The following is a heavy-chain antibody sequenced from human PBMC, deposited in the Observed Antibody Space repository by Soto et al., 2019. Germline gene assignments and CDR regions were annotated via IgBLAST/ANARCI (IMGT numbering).Heavy chain of an antibody. D-gene: IGHD1-26*01. CDR2: ISYDGSNK. V-gene: IGHV3-30*18. J-gene: IGHJ4*02. CDR3: AKGIVGATALLPY. Sequence: QVQLVESGGGVVQPGRSLRLSCAASGFTFSSYGMHWVRQAPGKGLEWVAVISYDGSNKYYADSVKGRFTISRDNSKNTLYLQMNSLRAEDTAVYYCAKGIVGATALLPYWGQGTLVTVSS. CDR1: GFTFSSYG.